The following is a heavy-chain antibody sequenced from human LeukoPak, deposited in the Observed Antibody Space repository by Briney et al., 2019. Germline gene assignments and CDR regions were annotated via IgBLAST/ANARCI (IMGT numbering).Heavy chain of an antibody. D-gene: IGHD2-2*01. CDR3: ARAYCSSTSCYAPDY. V-gene: IGHV3-30*04. CDR2: ISYDGTKK. CDR1: GFTFSSFA. Sequence: GGSLRLSCAAFGFTFSSFAMHWVRQAPAKGLEWEAVISYDGTKKYYADSVKGRFTISRDNSNNTLYLQMNSLRAEDTAVYYCARAYCSSTSCYAPDYWGQGTLVTVSS. J-gene: IGHJ4*02.